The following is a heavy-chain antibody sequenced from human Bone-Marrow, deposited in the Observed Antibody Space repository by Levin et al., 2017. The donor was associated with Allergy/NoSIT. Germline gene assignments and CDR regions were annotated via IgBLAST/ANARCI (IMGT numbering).Heavy chain of an antibody. Sequence: GESLKISCAASGFTLRTYWMSWVRQAPGKGLEWVANIRDDGGEKYYVDSVKGRFTISRDNAKDSLYLQMNSLRVEDTAVYYCGVTPRRDPFDYWGQGTLVAVSS. CDR3: GVTPRRDPFDY. V-gene: IGHV3-7*01. CDR2: IRDDGGEK. CDR1: GFTLRTYW. D-gene: IGHD2-21*02. J-gene: IGHJ4*02.